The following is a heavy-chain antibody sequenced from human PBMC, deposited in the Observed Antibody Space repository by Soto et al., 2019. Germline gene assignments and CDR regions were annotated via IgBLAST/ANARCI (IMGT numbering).Heavy chain of an antibody. CDR1: GGSISSSSYY. Sequence: SETLSLTCTVSGGSISSSSYYWGWIRQPPGKGLEWIGSIYYSGSTYYNPSLKSRVTISVDTSKNQFSLKLSSVTAADTAVYYCARLRYYGGRPQRGARFDYSGQGTLVTVSS. D-gene: IGHD4-17*01. CDR2: IYYSGST. J-gene: IGHJ4*02. V-gene: IGHV4-39*01. CDR3: ARLRYYGGRPQRGARFDY.